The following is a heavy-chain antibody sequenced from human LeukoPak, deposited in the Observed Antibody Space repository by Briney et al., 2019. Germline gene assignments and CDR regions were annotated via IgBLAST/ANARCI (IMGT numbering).Heavy chain of an antibody. V-gene: IGHV1-8*03. CDR2: MNPNSGNT. Sequence: ASVKVSCKASGYTFTGYYMHWVRQATGQGLEWMGWMNPNSGNTGYAQKFQGRVTITRNTSISTAYMELSSLRSEDTAVYYCARGVGARRGWFDPWGQGTLVTVSS. J-gene: IGHJ5*02. D-gene: IGHD1-26*01. CDR1: GYTFTGYY. CDR3: ARGVGARRGWFDP.